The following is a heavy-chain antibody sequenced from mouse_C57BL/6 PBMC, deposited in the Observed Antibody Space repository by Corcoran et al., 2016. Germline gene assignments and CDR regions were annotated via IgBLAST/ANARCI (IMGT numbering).Heavy chain of an antibody. CDR3: ARGTVVATDAMDY. Sequence: QVQLQQSGAELMKPGTSVKLSCKATGYTFTGYWIEGVKQRPGHGLEWLGEILPGSGSTNYNEKFKGKATFTADTSSNTAYMQLSSLTTEDSAIYYCARGTVVATDAMDYWGQGTSVTVSS. D-gene: IGHD1-1*01. J-gene: IGHJ4*01. CDR1: GYTFTGYW. V-gene: IGHV1-9*01. CDR2: ILPGSGST.